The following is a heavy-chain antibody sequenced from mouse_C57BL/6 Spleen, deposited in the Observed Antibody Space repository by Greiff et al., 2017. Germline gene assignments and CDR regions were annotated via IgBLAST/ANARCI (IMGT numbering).Heavy chain of an antibody. D-gene: IGHD2-10*01. V-gene: IGHV1-62-2*01. CDR1: GFTFTEYT. CDR3: ARDEDGPTYDGNYGGFAY. CDR2: FYPGSGSI. Sequence: QVQLQQSGAELVKPGASVKLSCKASGFTFTEYTIHWVKQRPGQGLEWIGWFYPGSGSIKYNEKFKDKATLTADKYSSTVYMELSRLTSEDSAVYCCARDEDGPTYDGNYGGFAYWGQGTLVTVSA. J-gene: IGHJ3*01.